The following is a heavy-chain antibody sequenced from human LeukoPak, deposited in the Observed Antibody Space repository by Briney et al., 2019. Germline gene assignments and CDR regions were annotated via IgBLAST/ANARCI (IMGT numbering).Heavy chain of an antibody. D-gene: IGHD6-6*01. CDR3: ARGLGRRSVAARRDAFDI. J-gene: IGHJ3*02. CDR1: GFTFSSCG. CDR2: IWYDGRNK. V-gene: IGHV3-33*01. Sequence: PGRSLRLSCAASGFTFSSCGMHWVRQAPGKGLEWVAVIWYDGRNKFYADSVKGRFTISRDNSDNTLYLQMDSLRAEDAAVYYCARGLGRRSVAARRDAFDIWGQGTMVTVSP.